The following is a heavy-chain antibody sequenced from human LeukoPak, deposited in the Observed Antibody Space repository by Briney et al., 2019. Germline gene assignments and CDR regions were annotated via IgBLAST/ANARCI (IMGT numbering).Heavy chain of an antibody. J-gene: IGHJ4*02. D-gene: IGHD3-22*01. V-gene: IGHV3-74*01. CDR1: GFTFSSYW. CDR3: ARDPPYYYDSSGPGDY. Sequence: GGSLRLSCAASGFTFSSYWMHWVRQAPGKGLVWVSRIKSDGSNTNYADSVKGRFTISRDNAKNSLYLQMNSLRAEDTAVYYCARDPPYYYDSSGPGDYWGQGTLVTVSS. CDR2: IKSDGSNT.